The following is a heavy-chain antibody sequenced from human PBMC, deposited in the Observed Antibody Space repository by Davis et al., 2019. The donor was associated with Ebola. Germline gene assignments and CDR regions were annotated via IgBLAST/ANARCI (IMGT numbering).Heavy chain of an antibody. CDR1: GGSISSGSYY. D-gene: IGHD5-24*01. V-gene: IGHV4-61*09. Sequence: PSETLSLTCTVSGGSISSGSYYWSWIRQPAGKGLEWIGHIYTSGSTNYNPSLKSRVTISVDTSKNQFSLKLSSVTAADTAVYYCAREGEGVKTKDGYKFFDYWGQGTLVTVSS. CDR2: IYTSGST. CDR3: AREGEGVKTKDGYKFFDY. J-gene: IGHJ4*02.